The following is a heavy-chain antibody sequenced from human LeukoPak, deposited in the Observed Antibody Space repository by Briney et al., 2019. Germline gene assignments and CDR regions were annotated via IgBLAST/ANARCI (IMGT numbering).Heavy chain of an antibody. J-gene: IGHJ6*01. V-gene: IGHV1-69*13. CDR2: IIPIFGTA. D-gene: IGHD2-2*01. Sequence: SSVSVSCTSSGGTFSFYAISWVRQAPAQGHEWMGGIIPIFGTANYAQKFQGRVTITSDESTSTAYMELSSLRSEDAAVYYCARDDIVVVPAAQMTYYYYGIVVWGEGATGTVSS. CDR3: ARDDIVVVPAAQMTYYYYGIVV. CDR1: GGTFSFYA.